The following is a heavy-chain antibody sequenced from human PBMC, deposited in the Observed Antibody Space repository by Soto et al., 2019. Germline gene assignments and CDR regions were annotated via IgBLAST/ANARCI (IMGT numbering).Heavy chain of an antibody. CDR1: GINYNTYA. Sequence: QVQLVQSGAEMKKPGASVKLSCKTSGINYNTYAIHWVRQAPGQGLEWMGWINAGNGDTRYSQKFQVRVTLTRVTSASAVYMDLDRLKSEDAGVYYWARAISGSVTWGQGPLFTVSS. V-gene: IGHV1-3*01. CDR3: ARAISGSVT. CDR2: INAGNGDT. J-gene: IGHJ4*02. D-gene: IGHD6-19*01.